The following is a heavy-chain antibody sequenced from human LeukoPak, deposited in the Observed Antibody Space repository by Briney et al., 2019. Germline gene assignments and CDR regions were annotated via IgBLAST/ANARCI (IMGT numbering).Heavy chain of an antibody. V-gene: IGHV3-48*01. J-gene: IGHJ4*02. CDR2: ISSSSSAI. CDR3: ARGGNRDY. CDR1: GFTFSSYG. Sequence: GGSLRLSCAASGFTFSSYGMHWVRQAPGKGLEWVSYISSSSSAIYYADSVKGRFTISRDNAKNSLYLQMNSLRAEDTAVYYCARGGNRDYWGQGTLVTVSS. D-gene: IGHD1-14*01.